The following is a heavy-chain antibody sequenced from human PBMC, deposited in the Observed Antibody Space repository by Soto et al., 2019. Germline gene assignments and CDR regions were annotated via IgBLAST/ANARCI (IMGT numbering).Heavy chain of an antibody. CDR1: GGSFSGYY. CDR2: INHSGST. V-gene: IGHV4-34*01. D-gene: IGHD3-16*02. J-gene: IGHJ4*02. CDR3: ARHDYVWGSYRYQGPFDY. Sequence: SETLSLTCAVYGGSFSGYYWSWIRQPPGKGLEWIGEINHSGSTNYNPSPKSRVTISVDTSKNQFSLKLSSVTAADTAVYYCARHDYVWGSYRYQGPFDYRGQGTLVTVSS.